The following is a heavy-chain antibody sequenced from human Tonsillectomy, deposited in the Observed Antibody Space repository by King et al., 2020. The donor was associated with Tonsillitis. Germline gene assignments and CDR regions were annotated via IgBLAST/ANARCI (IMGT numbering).Heavy chain of an antibody. D-gene: IGHD3-22*01. Sequence: VQLVESGGGVVQHGRSLRLSCAASGFTFSTYGMHWVRQAPGKGLEWVAVISYDGSNKYYADSVKGRFTISRDNSKNTLFLRMNSLRAEDTAVYYCARGDDSSGYYWSFDYWGQGTLVTVSS. CDR3: ARGDDSSGYYWSFDY. CDR1: GFTFSTYG. CDR2: ISYDGSNK. V-gene: IGHV3-33*05. J-gene: IGHJ4*02.